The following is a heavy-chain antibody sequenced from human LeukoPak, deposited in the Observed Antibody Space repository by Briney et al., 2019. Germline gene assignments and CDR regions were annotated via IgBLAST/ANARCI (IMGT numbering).Heavy chain of an antibody. CDR3: ARDDYDGSGYYRLPPGDY. CDR1: GYTFTRYG. V-gene: IGHV1-18*01. J-gene: IGHJ4*02. CDR2: ISVYNGNT. D-gene: IGHD3-22*01. Sequence: ASVKVSCKASGYTFTRYGISWVRQAPGQGLEWMGWISVYNGNTSYAQTLQGRVTMTTDTSTSTAYMELRSLRSDDTAVYYCARDDYDGSGYYRLPPGDYWGQGTLVTVSS.